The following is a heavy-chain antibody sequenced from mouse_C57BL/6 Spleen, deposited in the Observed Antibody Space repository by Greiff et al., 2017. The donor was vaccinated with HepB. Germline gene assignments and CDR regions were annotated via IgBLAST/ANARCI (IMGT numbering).Heavy chain of an antibody. Sequence: VQLQQSGAELVRPGTSVKMSCKASGYTFTNYWIGWAKQRPGHGLEWIGDIYPGGGYTNYNGKFKGKATLTADKSSSTAYMQFSSLTSEDSAIYYCARGDYDAWFAYWGQGTLVTVSA. CDR1: GYTFTNYW. J-gene: IGHJ3*01. V-gene: IGHV1-63*01. CDR2: IYPGGGYT. CDR3: ARGDYDAWFAY. D-gene: IGHD2-4*01.